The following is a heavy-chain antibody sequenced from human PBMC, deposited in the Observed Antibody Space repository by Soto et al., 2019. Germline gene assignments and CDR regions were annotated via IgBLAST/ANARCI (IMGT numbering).Heavy chain of an antibody. V-gene: IGHV1-24*01. Sequence: QVQLVQSGAEVKKPGASVKVSCKVSGYTLTELSMHWVRQAPGKGLEWMGGFDPEDGETIYAQKFQGRVTMTEDTSTDTAYLELSSLRFEDKAVYYFAAAGYSYGSFGWYFDLWGRGTLVTVSS. CDR2: FDPEDGET. CDR1: GYTLTELS. J-gene: IGHJ2*01. CDR3: AAAGYSYGSFGWYFDL. D-gene: IGHD5-18*01.